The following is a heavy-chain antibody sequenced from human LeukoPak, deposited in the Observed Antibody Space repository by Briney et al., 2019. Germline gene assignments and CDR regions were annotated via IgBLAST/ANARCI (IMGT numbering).Heavy chain of an antibody. J-gene: IGHJ4*02. V-gene: IGHV4-4*02. CDR1: GGSISSDNW. CDR2: VYHGGST. CDR3: AKWSVGATRGFDY. Sequence: SGTLSLTCAVSGGSISSDNWWSWVRQPPGKGLEWIGEVYHGGSTNYNPSLKSRVTISVDKSKNQFSLKLNSVTAADMAVYYCAKWSVGATRGFDYWGQGTLVTVSS. D-gene: IGHD2-15*01.